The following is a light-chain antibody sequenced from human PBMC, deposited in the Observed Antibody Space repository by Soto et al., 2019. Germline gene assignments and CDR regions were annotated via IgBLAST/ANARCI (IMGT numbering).Light chain of an antibody. CDR1: QDIRND. Sequence: AIQMTQSPSSLSASVGDRVTITCRASQDIRNDLGWYQQRPGNAPKLLIYGASTLNSGVPARFSGSGSGTDFTLTISSLQPEDFASYYCLQDFDSSPTFGGGTKLEIK. V-gene: IGKV1-6*01. CDR2: GAS. J-gene: IGKJ4*01. CDR3: LQDFDSSPT.